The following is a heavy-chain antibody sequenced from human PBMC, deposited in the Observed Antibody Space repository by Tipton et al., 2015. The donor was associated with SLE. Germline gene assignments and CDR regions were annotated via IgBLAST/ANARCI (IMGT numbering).Heavy chain of an antibody. CDR2: INGGGVYT. Sequence: SLRLSCAASGFTFSTYAMSWVRQAPGKGLEWVSGINGGGVYTYYADSVKGRFTISRDNAKNTLYLQMNSLRVDDTALYYCARTTEYDYWGQGTQVTVSS. CDR1: GFTFSTYA. CDR3: ARTTEYDY. D-gene: IGHD1-14*01. J-gene: IGHJ4*02. V-gene: IGHV3-23*01.